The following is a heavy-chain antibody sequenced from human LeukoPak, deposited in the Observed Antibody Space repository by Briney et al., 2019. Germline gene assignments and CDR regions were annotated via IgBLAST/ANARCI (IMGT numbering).Heavy chain of an antibody. V-gene: IGHV3-48*04. Sequence: RTGGSLRLSCAASGFTFTFSSYSMNWVRQAPGKGLEWVSYISGGSYSIYYADSVKGRFTISRDNAKNSLYLQMNSLRAEDTAVYYCARGPYMVRGVHKHWGQGTLVTVSS. J-gene: IGHJ1*01. CDR1: GFTFTFSSYS. CDR2: ISGGSYSI. CDR3: ARGPYMVRGVHKH. D-gene: IGHD3-10*01.